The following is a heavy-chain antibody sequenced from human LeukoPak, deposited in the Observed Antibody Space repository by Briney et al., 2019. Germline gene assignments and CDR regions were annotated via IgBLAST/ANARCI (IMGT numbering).Heavy chain of an antibody. Sequence: GSLRLSCAASGFTFSSYWMSWVRQPPGKGLEWIGEINHSGSTNYNPSLKSRVTISVDTSKNQFSLKLSSVTAADTAVYYCARSLPNPRFLEWLPKDYWGQGTLVTVSS. V-gene: IGHV4-34*01. CDR3: ARSLPNPRFLEWLPKDY. D-gene: IGHD3-3*01. CDR1: GFTFSSYW. J-gene: IGHJ4*02. CDR2: INHSGST.